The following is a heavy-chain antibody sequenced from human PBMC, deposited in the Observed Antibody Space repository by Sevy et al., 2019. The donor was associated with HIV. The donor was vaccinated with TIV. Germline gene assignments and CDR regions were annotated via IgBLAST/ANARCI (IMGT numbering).Heavy chain of an antibody. D-gene: IGHD6-13*01. CDR1: GYSFSSYA. CDR3: ARHRPRIAAAASDFYDH. Sequence: GGSLRLSCVVSGYSFSSYAISWVRQAPGKGLEWVSTINGRGGSTYYADSVKGRFTISRDNPKNTLFLQMINLRVDDTAIYYCARHRPRIAAAASDFYDHWGQGTLVTVSS. J-gene: IGHJ5*02. V-gene: IGHV3-23*01. CDR2: INGRGGST.